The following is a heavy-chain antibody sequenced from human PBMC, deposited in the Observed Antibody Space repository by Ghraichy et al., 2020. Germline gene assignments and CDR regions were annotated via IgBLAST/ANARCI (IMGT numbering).Heavy chain of an antibody. CDR2: VSASGEKT. V-gene: IGHV3-23*01. CDR1: GFTLSSSA. CDR3: AKSNWNDRGWFDS. Sequence: GGSLRLSCAASGFTLSSSALSWVRQTPGKGLEWVSGVSASGEKTYNADSVTGRFTISRDNSKNTLYLQMNSLRAEDTAVYYCAKSNWNDRGWFDSWGQGTLVIVSS. D-gene: IGHD1-1*01. J-gene: IGHJ5*01.